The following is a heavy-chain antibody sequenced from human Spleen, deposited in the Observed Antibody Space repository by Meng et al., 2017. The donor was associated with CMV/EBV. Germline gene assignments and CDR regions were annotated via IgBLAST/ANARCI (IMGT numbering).Heavy chain of an antibody. CDR1: GESIGGGGYY. V-gene: IGHV4-31*03. Sequence: LSITCTVYGESIGGGGYYRTWTRQRPGEGLEWIGCVYPSGSTFSNYNPSLKSRVDISVDTSKNQFSLKLSSVTAADTAVYYCVREPGPWGQGTLVTVSS. J-gene: IGHJ5*02. CDR3: VREPGP. CDR2: VYPSGST.